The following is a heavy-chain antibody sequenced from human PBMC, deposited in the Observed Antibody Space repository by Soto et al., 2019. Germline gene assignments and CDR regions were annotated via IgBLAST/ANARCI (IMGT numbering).Heavy chain of an antibody. CDR2: IIPIFGTA. Sequence: SVKVSCKASGGTFSNYTINWVRQAPGQGLEWMGGIIPIFGTANYAQKFQGRITITADESTSTAYMELSSLRSEDTAVYYCARTLGSSHLFDYWGQGTLVTVYS. D-gene: IGHD6-6*01. CDR3: ARTLGSSHLFDY. CDR1: GGTFSNYT. V-gene: IGHV1-69*13. J-gene: IGHJ4*02.